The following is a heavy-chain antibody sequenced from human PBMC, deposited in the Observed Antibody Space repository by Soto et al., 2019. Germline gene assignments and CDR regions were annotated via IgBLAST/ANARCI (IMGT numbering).Heavy chain of an antibody. CDR1: GFTFSSYG. J-gene: IGHJ4*02. CDR3: ARGNDFWSGLFDY. CDR2: IWYDGSNK. D-gene: IGHD3-3*01. V-gene: IGHV3-33*01. Sequence: GGSLRLSCAASGFTFSSYGMHWVRQAPGKGLEWVAVIWYDGSNKYYADSVKGRFTISRDNSKNTLYLQMNSLRAEDTAVYYCARGNDFWSGLFDYWGQGTLVTVS.